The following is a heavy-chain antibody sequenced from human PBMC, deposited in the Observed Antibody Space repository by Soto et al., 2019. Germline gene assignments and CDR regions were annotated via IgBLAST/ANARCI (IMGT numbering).Heavy chain of an antibody. CDR1: GYTFTSFD. CDR3: ARGGLFGSGSYHIDY. Sequence: ASVKVSCKASGYTFTSFDINWVRQATGQGLEWLGWMNPNSGNSGYAQEFQGRVTMTRNTSITTAYMELSSLRSDDTAVYYCARGGLFGSGSYHIDYWVQGILVTSPQ. D-gene: IGHD3-10*01. V-gene: IGHV1-8*01. CDR2: MNPNSGNS. J-gene: IGHJ4*02.